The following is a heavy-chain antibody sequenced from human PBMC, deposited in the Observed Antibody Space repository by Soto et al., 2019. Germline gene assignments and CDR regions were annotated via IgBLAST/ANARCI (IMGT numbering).Heavy chain of an antibody. Sequence: QVQLVQSGAEVKKPGASVKVSCKTAGYTFTSYGISWVRQAPGQGLEWMGWISAYNGNTNYAQMLQGRVTMTTDTSTSTAYMELRTLRSDDTAVYYCARETSFDYGDYGVEDYWGQGTLVPXSS. CDR1: GYTFTSYG. D-gene: IGHD4-17*01. CDR3: ARETSFDYGDYGVEDY. V-gene: IGHV1-18*01. J-gene: IGHJ4*02. CDR2: ISAYNGNT.